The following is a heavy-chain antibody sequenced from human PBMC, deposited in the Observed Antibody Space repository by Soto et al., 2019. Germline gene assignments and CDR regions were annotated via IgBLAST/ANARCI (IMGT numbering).Heavy chain of an antibody. CDR2: INHSGST. J-gene: IGHJ5*02. CDR3: ARGRYSGYDYVHNWLDP. CDR1: GGSFSGYY. Sequence: QVQLQQWGAGLLKPSETLSLTCAVYGGSFSGYYWSWIRQPPGKGLEWIGEINHSGSTNYNPSLKSRVTISVDTSKNQFSMKLSSVTAAYTAVYYCARGRYSGYDYVHNWLDPWGQGTLVTVSS. V-gene: IGHV4-34*01. D-gene: IGHD5-12*01.